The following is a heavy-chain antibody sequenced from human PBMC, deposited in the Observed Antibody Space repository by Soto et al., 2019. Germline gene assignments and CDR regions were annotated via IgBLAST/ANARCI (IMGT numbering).Heavy chain of an antibody. Sequence: QVQLQQWGAGLLEPSETLSLTCAVYGGSFSGYYWSWIRQPPGKGLEWIGEINHSGGTNYNPSLKSRVTXSXXXSXXQFSLKVSSVTAADTAVYYCARGPVNMHLWSPFDFWGQGTLVTVSS. CDR3: ARGPVNMHLWSPFDF. CDR1: GGSFSGYY. V-gene: IGHV4-34*01. D-gene: IGHD3-10*01. J-gene: IGHJ4*02. CDR2: INHSGGT.